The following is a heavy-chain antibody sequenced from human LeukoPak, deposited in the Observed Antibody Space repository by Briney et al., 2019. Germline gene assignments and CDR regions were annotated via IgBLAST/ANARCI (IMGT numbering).Heavy chain of an antibody. J-gene: IGHJ4*02. D-gene: IGHD3-3*01. CDR3: ARDSTYDFWSGYYAKSLKY. V-gene: IGHV1-2*02. CDR2: INPNSGGT. CDR1: GYTFTGYY. Sequence: ASVKVSCKASGYTFTGYYMHWVRQAPGQGLEWMGWINPNSGGTNYAQKFQGRVTMTTDTSISTAYMELSRLRSDDTAVYYCARDSTYDFWSGYYAKSLKYWGQGTLVTVSS.